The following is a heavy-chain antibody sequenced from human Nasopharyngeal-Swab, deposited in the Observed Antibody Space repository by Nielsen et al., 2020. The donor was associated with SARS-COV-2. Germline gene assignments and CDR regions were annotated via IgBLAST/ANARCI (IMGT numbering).Heavy chain of an antibody. CDR1: GGSISSYY. J-gene: IGHJ6*02. V-gene: IGHV4-59*01. D-gene: IGHD3-22*01. CDR2: IYYSGST. CDR3: ERYYREGSGYFYYGMDV. Sequence: SETLSLTCTVSGGSISSYYWSWIRQPPGKGLEWIGYIYYSGSTNYNPTLKSRVTISVDTSKNQFPLKLSSVTAADTAVYYCERYYREGSGYFYYGMDVWGQGTTVTVSS.